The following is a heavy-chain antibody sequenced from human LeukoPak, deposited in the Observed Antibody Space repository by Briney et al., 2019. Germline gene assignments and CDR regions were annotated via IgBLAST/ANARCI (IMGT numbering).Heavy chain of an antibody. Sequence: PGGSLRLSCAASGFTFSSYWMSWVRQAPGKGLEWVANIKQDGSEKYFVDSVRGRFTISRDNAKNLVYLQMNSLRAEDTAVYYCATHRPRIAVAGTWVFDYWGQGTLVTVST. CDR3: ATHRPRIAVAGTWVFDY. D-gene: IGHD6-19*01. CDR2: IKQDGSEK. J-gene: IGHJ4*02. V-gene: IGHV3-7*01. CDR1: GFTFSSYW.